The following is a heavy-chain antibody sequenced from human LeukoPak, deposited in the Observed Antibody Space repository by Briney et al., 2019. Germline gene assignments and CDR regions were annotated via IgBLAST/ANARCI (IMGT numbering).Heavy chain of an antibody. CDR1: GGTFSSYA. D-gene: IGHD2-15*01. CDR2: IIPIFGTA. CDR3: ARDPRLGYCSGGSCHGYYYYYGMDV. Sequence: SVKVSCKASGGTFSSYAISWVRQAPGQGLEWMGGIIPIFGTANYAQKFQGRVTITADESTSTAYMELSSLRSEDTAVYYCARDPRLGYCSGGSCHGYYYYYGMDVWGQGTTVTVSS. J-gene: IGHJ6*02. V-gene: IGHV1-69*13.